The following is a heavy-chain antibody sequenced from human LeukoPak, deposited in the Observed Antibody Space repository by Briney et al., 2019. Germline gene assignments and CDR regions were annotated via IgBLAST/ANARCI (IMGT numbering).Heavy chain of an antibody. J-gene: IGHJ4*02. CDR3: ARDRTVTTSLFDY. D-gene: IGHD4-17*01. Sequence: GGSLRLSCAASGFTFSSYSMNWVRQAPGKGLEWVSSISSSSSYIYYADSVKGRFTISRDNAKNSLYLQMNSLRAEDTAVYYCARDRTVTTSLFDYWGQGTLVTVSS. CDR2: ISSSSSYI. CDR1: GFTFSSYS. V-gene: IGHV3-21*01.